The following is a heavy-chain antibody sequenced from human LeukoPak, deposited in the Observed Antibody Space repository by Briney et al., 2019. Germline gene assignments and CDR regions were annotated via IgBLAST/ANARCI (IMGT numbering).Heavy chain of an antibody. CDR1: GASIRSSSYY. CDR3: ASMLTYYYGSGSYYIDC. CDR2: IFYSGNT. J-gene: IGHJ4*02. V-gene: IGHV4-39*01. Sequence: SETLSLTCTVSGASIRSSSYYWGWLRQPPGKGLEWIGSIFYSGNTYYNPSIKSRVTISVDTSKNQFSLRLSSVTAADTAVYYCASMLTYYYGSGSYYIDCWGQGTLVTVSS. D-gene: IGHD3-10*01.